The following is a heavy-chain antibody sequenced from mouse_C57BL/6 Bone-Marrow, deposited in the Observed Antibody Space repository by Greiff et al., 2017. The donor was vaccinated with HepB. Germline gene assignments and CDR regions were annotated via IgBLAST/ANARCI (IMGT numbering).Heavy chain of an antibody. CDR3: ARGATVVADYWYFDV. CDR1: GYTFTSYW. D-gene: IGHD1-1*01. J-gene: IGHJ1*03. Sequence: VQLQQPGAELVKPGASVKLSCKASGYTFTSYWMHWVKQRPGQGLEWIGMIHPNSGSTNYNEKFKSKATLTVDKSSSTAYMHLSSLPSEDAAVYYCARGATVVADYWYFDVWGTGTTVTVSS. V-gene: IGHV1-64*01. CDR2: IHPNSGST.